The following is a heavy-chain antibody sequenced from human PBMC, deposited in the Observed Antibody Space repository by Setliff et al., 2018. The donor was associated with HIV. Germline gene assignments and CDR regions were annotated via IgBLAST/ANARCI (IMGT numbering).Heavy chain of an antibody. Sequence: SETLSLTCTVSGGSISSGGYYWSWIRQHPGKGLAWIGYIYYSGSTYYNPSLKSRVTISVGTSKNQFSLKLSSVTAADTAVYYCARVYYYGSPHMDVWGKGTTVTVSS. CDR3: ARVYYYGSPHMDV. CDR2: IYYSGST. D-gene: IGHD3-10*01. V-gene: IGHV4-31*03. CDR1: GGSISSGGYY. J-gene: IGHJ6*03.